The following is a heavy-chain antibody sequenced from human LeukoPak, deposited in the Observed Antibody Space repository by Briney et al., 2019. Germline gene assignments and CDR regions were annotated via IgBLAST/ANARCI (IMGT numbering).Heavy chain of an antibody. Sequence: RGSLRLSCVASGFTFSNYWMSWVRQAPGKGLEWVANIKQDGSEKYYVDSVKGRFTISRDNAKNSLYLQMNSLRAEDTAVYYCARRAGAYSHPYDYWGQGTLVTVSS. CDR2: IKQDGSEK. CDR3: ARRAGAYSHPYDY. J-gene: IGHJ4*02. V-gene: IGHV3-7*01. CDR1: GFTFSNYW. D-gene: IGHD4/OR15-4a*01.